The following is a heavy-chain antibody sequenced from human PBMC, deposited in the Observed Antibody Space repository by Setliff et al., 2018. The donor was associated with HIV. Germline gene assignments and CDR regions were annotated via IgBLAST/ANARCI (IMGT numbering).Heavy chain of an antibody. V-gene: IGHV1-18*04. CDR2: ISGLTGEV. D-gene: IGHD2-21*02. CDR1: GYDFSSYS. J-gene: IGHJ4*02. Sequence: GASVKVSCKASGYDFSSYSMMWVRQTPGQGLEWLGWISGLTGEVRLAKEFQGRITLTTSAYTAYTELKSLRSEDRGVYYCARGGLGFLDWCLPDSWGQGTLVTVSS. CDR3: ARGGLGFLDWCLPDS.